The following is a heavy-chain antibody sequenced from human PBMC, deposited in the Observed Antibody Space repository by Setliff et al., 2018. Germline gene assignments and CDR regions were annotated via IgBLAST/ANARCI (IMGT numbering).Heavy chain of an antibody. CDR3: ARSAGYSSSWYNYYYGMDV. J-gene: IGHJ6*02. D-gene: IGHD6-13*01. V-gene: IGHV4-38-2*01. CDR2: IYHSGST. Sequence: PSETLSLTCAVSGYSISSGYYWGWIRQPSGKGLEWIGSIYHSGSTYYNPSLKSRITISVDTSKNQFSLKLSSVTAADTAVYYCARSAGYSSSWYNYYYGMDVWGQGTTVTVSS. CDR1: GYSISSGYY.